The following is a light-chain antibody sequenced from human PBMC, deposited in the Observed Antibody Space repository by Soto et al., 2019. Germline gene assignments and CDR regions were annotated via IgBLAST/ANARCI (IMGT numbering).Light chain of an antibody. Sequence: QSVLTQPASVSGSPGQSITISCTGTTSDVGGYDYVSWYQQHPGKAPNLMISEVSNRPSGVSNRFSGSKSANTASLTISGLQAEDEADYYCSSYASSGTVVFGGGTKVTVL. CDR2: EVS. CDR3: SSYASSGTVV. CDR1: TSDVGGYDY. J-gene: IGLJ3*02. V-gene: IGLV2-14*01.